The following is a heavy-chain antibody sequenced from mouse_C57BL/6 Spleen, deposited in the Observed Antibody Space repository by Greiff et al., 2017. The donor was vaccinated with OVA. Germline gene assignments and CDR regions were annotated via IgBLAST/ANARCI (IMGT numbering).Heavy chain of an antibody. J-gene: IGHJ2*01. CDR2: IYPGSGST. D-gene: IGHD1-1*01. CDR3: ERRSAFITTVVAPSDD. Sequence: QLQLQQPGAELVKPGASVKMSCKASGYTFTSYWITWVKQRPGQGLEWIGDIYPGSGSTNYNEKFKSKVTLTVDTSSSSAYMQLSNLTSEDSAVYYSERRSAFITTVVAPSDDWGQGTTLTVSS. CDR1: GYTFTSYW. V-gene: IGHV1-55*01.